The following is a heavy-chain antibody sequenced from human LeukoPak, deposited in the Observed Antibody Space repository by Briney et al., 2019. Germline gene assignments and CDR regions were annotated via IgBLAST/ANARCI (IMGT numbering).Heavy chain of an antibody. CDR3: AREGWNGTMVRGVIDY. CDR1: SGSISTSNYY. Sequence: PSETLSLTCTVSSGSISTSNYYWGWVRQPPGKALEWIGNIFYSGSTYYNPSLKSRVTISVDTSKNQFYLKLSSVTAADTAVYYCAREGWNGTMVRGVIDYWGQGTLVTVSS. D-gene: IGHD3-10*01. J-gene: IGHJ4*02. V-gene: IGHV4-39*07. CDR2: IFYSGST.